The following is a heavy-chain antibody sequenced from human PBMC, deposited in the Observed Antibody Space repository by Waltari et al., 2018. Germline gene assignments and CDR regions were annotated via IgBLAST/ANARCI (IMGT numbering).Heavy chain of an antibody. CDR2: RKQEGSEK. V-gene: IGHV3-7*03. D-gene: IGHD5-12*01. CDR3: ARSESGPDY. CDR1: GFTFSSHW. Sequence: EVQLVESGGGLVQPGGSLRLSCAASGFTFSSHWMSWVRQAPGKGLEWVANRKQEGSEKYYVDSVKGRFTISRDNAKNSVYLQMNSLRAEDTAVYYCARSESGPDYWGQGTLVSV. J-gene: IGHJ4*02.